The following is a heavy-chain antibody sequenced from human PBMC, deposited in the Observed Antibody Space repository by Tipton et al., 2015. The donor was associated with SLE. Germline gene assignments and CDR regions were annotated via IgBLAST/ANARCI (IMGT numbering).Heavy chain of an antibody. CDR1: GGSLSGYY. CDR3: ARAGDSSGYYYAY. V-gene: IGHV4-34*01. CDR2: INHSVSA. J-gene: IGHJ4*02. Sequence: TLSLTCAVFGGSLSGYYWSWMRQLPGKGLEWIGEINHSVSANYNPSLKSRVTTSVDTSKNQFSLKLTSVTAADTAMYYCARAGDSSGYYYAYWGQGTLVTVSS. D-gene: IGHD3-22*01.